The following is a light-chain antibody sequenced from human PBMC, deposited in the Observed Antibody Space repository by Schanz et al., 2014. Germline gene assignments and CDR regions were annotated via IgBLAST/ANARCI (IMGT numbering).Light chain of an antibody. Sequence: QSALTQPASVSGSPGQSITISCTGTSSDVGGYNFVSWYQQHPGKAPKLMIHDVSNRPSGVPDRVSGSKSGTSASLAISGLRSEDEAYYYCAAWDDSLNRPVFAAGTKLTVL. CDR1: SSDVGGYNF. V-gene: IGLV2-14*01. J-gene: IGLJ2*01. CDR3: AAWDDSLNRPV. CDR2: DVS.